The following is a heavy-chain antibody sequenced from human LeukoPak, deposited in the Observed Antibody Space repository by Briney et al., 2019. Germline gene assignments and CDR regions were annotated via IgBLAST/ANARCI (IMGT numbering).Heavy chain of an antibody. CDR3: ARDAVVATVWYFDY. CDR1: GGSISSSSYY. CDR2: IYTSGST. V-gene: IGHV4-61*02. D-gene: IGHD1-26*01. Sequence: SETLSLTCTVSGGSISSSSYYWSWSRQPAGKGLEWIGRIYTSGSTNYNPSLKSRVTISVDTSKNQFSLKLSSVTAADTAVYYCARDAVVATVWYFDYWGQGTLVTVSS. J-gene: IGHJ4*02.